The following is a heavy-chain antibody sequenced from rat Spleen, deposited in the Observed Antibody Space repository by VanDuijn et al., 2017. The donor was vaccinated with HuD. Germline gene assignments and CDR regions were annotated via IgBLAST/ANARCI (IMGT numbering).Heavy chain of an antibody. Sequence: EVQLVESGGGLIQPGRSLKLSCAASGFTFSNYGMAWVRQAPTKGLEWVASITNSGGNTYYRDSVKGRFTISRDIAKTTLYLHMTSLRSEDTATFYCARQRWDVMDAWGQGVSVTVSS. V-gene: IGHV5S13*01. CDR1: GFTFSNYG. J-gene: IGHJ4*01. CDR3: ARQRWDVMDA. CDR2: ITNSGGNT.